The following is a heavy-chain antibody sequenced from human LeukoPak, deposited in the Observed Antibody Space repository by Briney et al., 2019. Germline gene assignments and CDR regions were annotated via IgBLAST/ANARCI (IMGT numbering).Heavy chain of an antibody. J-gene: IGHJ3*02. Sequence: GGSLRLSCAASGSTFSSYAMHWVRQAPGKGLEWVAVISYDGSNKYYADSVKGRFTISRDNSKNTLYLQMNSLRAEDTAVYYCAKILARGMVGATTDAFDIWGQGTMVTVSS. V-gene: IGHV3-30-3*02. CDR2: ISYDGSNK. CDR3: AKILARGMVGATTDAFDI. D-gene: IGHD1-26*01. CDR1: GSTFSSYA.